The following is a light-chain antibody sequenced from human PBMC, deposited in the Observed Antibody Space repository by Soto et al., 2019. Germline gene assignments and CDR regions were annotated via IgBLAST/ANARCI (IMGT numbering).Light chain of an antibody. CDR2: AAS. CDR1: HSISNY. J-gene: IGKJ5*01. Sequence: DIRITQSPSSLSASVGDRVTITCRASHSISNYLNWYQQKPGKAPKLLIYAASSLQSGVPSRFSGSGSGTDFTLTISSLQPEDFATYYCQQSYSTPPIPFGQGTLLEIK. CDR3: QQSYSTPPIP. V-gene: IGKV1-39*01.